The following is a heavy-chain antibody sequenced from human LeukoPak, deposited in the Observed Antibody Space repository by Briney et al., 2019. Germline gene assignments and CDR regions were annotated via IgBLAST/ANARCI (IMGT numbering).Heavy chain of an antibody. CDR1: GFTFSSHA. CDR2: IGGLGSST. Sequence: GGSLRLSCAASGFTFSSHAMAWVRQAPGKGLEWVSAIGGLGSSTYYGDSVKGRFTISRDNSKNTVYLQMDSLRVEDTAVYYCARDPGVVAFHYFDFWGQGTLNAVSS. V-gene: IGHV3-23*01. CDR3: ARDPGVVAFHYFDF. J-gene: IGHJ4*02. D-gene: IGHD3-3*01.